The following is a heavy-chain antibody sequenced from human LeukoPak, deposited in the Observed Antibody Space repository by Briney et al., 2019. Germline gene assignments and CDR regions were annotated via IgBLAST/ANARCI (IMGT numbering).Heavy chain of an antibody. V-gene: IGHV4-39*02. D-gene: IGHD6-13*01. CDR2: IYHSGST. J-gene: IGHJ4*02. Sequence: SETLSLTCTVSGGSISSSSYYWGWIRQPPGKGLEWIGSIYHSGSTYYNPSLKSRVTISVDTSKNQFSLKLSSVTAADTAVYYCAREFAAAGSFDYWGQGTLVTVSS. CDR3: AREFAAAGSFDY. CDR1: GGSISSSSYY.